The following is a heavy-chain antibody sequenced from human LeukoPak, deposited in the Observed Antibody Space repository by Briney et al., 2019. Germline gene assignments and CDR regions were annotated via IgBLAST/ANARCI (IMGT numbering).Heavy chain of an antibody. D-gene: IGHD2-21*01. J-gene: IGHJ4*02. V-gene: IGHV1-69*04. Sequence: ASVKVSCKASGYTFIKYGISWVRQAPGQGLEWMGRIIPILGIANYAQKLQGRVTITADKSTSTAYMELSSLRSEDTAVYYCATVESYSGSYYFDYWGQGTLVTVSS. CDR2: IIPILGIA. CDR3: ATVESYSGSYYFDY. CDR1: GYTFIKYG.